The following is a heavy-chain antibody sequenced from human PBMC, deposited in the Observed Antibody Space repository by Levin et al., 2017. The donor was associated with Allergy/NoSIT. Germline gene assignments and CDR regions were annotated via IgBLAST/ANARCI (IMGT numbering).Heavy chain of an antibody. CDR3: ARGYCSGGSCSSFDY. D-gene: IGHD2-15*01. V-gene: IGHV6-1*01. J-gene: IGHJ4*02. Sequence: KSSETLSLTCAISGDSVSSNSAAWNWIRQSPSRGLEWLGRTYYRSKWYNDYAVSVKSRITINPDTSKNQFSLQLNSVTPEDTAVYYCARGYCSGGSCSSFDYWGQGTLVTVSS. CDR2: TYYRSKWYN. CDR1: GDSVSSNSAA.